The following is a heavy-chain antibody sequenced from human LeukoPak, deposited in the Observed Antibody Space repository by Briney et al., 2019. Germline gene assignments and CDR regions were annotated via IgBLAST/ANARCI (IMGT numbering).Heavy chain of an antibody. Sequence: SETLSLTCTVSGGSISSGSYYWGWIRQPPGKGLEWIGSIYYSGSTYYTPSLKSRVTISVNTSKNQFSLKLSSVTAADTAVYYCVRGGRGSGSDYWYLDLWGRGTLVTVSS. CDR3: VRGGRGSGSDYWYLDL. D-gene: IGHD3-10*01. CDR2: IYYSGST. V-gene: IGHV4-39*01. J-gene: IGHJ2*01. CDR1: GGSISSGSYY.